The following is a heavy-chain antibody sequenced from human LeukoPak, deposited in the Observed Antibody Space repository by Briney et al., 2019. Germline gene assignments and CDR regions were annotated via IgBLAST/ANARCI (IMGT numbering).Heavy chain of an antibody. D-gene: IGHD6-19*01. Sequence: GGSLRLSCAASGFTFSSYSMNWVRQAPGKGLEWVSSISSCSSYIYYADSVKGRFTISRDNAKNSLYLQMNSLRAEDTAVYYCARDRRQWLVRGHPGVWDYWGQGTLVTVSS. V-gene: IGHV3-21*01. CDR1: GFTFSSYS. J-gene: IGHJ4*02. CDR2: ISSCSSYI. CDR3: ARDRRQWLVRGHPGVWDY.